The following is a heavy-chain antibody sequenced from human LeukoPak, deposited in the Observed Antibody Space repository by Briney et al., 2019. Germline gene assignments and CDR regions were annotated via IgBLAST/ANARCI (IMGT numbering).Heavy chain of an antibody. CDR1: GGAISSYY. V-gene: IGHV4-59*08. D-gene: IGHD3-16*01. CDR2: IYYSGST. J-gene: IGHJ4*02. CDR3: ARSYYDYVWGSYSEFDY. Sequence: SETLSLTCTVYGGAISSYYWSWIRQPPGKGLEWIGYIYYSGSTNYNPSLKSRVTISVDTSKNQFSLKLSSVTAADTAVYYCARSYYDYVWGSYSEFDYWGQGTLVTVSS.